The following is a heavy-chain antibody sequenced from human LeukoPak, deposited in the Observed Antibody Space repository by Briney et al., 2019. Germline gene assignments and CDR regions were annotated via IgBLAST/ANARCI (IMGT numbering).Heavy chain of an antibody. J-gene: IGHJ4*02. Sequence: PGGSLRLSCAASGFTFSSYSMNWVRQAPGKGLEWVSYISGGSSTIYYADSVRGRFTISRDNAKNSLYLQMNSLRAEDTAVYYCARVRSVPDYWGQGTLVTVSS. CDR1: GFTFSSYS. CDR2: ISGGSSTI. V-gene: IGHV3-48*01. CDR3: ARVRSVPDY. D-gene: IGHD3-10*01.